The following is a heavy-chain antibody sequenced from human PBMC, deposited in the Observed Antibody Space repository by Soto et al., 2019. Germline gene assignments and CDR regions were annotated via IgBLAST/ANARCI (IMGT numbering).Heavy chain of an antibody. Sequence: SETLSLTCTVSGGSISSGGYYWSWIRQHPGKGLEWIGYIYYSGSTYYNPSLKSRVTISVDTSKNQFSLKLSSVTAADTAVYYCARDITIFGVVITTHWFDPWGQGTLVTVSS. CDR3: ARDITIFGVVITTHWFDP. D-gene: IGHD3-3*01. CDR2: IYYSGST. CDR1: GGSISSGGYY. V-gene: IGHV4-31*02. J-gene: IGHJ5*02.